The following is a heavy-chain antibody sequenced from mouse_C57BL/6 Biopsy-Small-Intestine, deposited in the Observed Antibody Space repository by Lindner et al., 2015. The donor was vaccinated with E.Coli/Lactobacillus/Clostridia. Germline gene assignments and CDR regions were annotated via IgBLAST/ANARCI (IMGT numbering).Heavy chain of an antibody. J-gene: IGHJ2*01. CDR2: ILPGSVST. Sequence: VQLQESGTELMKPGASVKLSCKATGYTFTGYWIEWVKQRPGHGLEWIGEILPGSVSTNYNEKFKGKATFTADTFSKTAYMQLSSLTTEDSAIYYCAIYYGSRFLYFDYWGQGTTLSVSS. D-gene: IGHD1-1*01. CDR3: AIYYGSRFLYFDY. CDR1: GYTFTGYW. V-gene: IGHV1-9*01.